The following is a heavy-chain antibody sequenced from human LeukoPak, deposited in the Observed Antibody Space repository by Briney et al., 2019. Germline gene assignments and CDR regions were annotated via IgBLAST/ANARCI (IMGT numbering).Heavy chain of an antibody. CDR2: IKTDGTTI. CDR3: VRDRTIPGTGPHFDL. V-gene: IGHV3-74*01. CDR1: GFTFSRHW. Sequence: PGGSLRLSCEASGFTFSRHWLHWVRQVPGKGLVWVSHIKTDGTTITYAGFVEGRFTISRDNARNTLFLEMSRLRADDTAVYYCVRDRTIPGTGPHFDLWGRGTLVTVSS. D-gene: IGHD2-2*02. J-gene: IGHJ4*02.